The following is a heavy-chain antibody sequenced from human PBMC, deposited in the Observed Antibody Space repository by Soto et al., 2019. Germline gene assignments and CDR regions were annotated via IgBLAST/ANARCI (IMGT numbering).Heavy chain of an antibody. J-gene: IGHJ6*02. CDR1: GFTFSSYE. V-gene: IGHV3-48*03. CDR2: ISSSGSTI. CDR3: ARDGLSGVITPYYYYGMDV. Sequence: GGSLRLSCAASGFTFSSYEMNWVRQAPGKWLEWVSYISSSGSTIYYADSVKGRFTISRDNAKNSLYLQMNSLRAEDTAVYYCARDGLSGVITPYYYYGMDVWGQGTTVTVSS. D-gene: IGHD3-22*01.